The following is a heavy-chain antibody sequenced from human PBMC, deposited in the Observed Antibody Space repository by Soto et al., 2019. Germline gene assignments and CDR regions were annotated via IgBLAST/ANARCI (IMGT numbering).Heavy chain of an antibody. V-gene: IGHV4-38-2*02. D-gene: IGHD4-17*01. J-gene: IGHJ6*02. CDR3: ARAFYGDYEAYYCATDV. CDR2: IYHSGST. CDR1: YYSIGSTYY. Sequence: LSLTCTVSYYSIGSTYYWGWIRQPPGKGLEWIGNIYHSGSTYYNPSLKSRVTMSVDTSKNQFSLKLSSVTAADTAVYYCARAFYGDYEAYYCATDVWGQGTTVTVFS.